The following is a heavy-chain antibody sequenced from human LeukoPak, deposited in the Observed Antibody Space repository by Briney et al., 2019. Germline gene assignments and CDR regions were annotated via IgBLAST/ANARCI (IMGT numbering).Heavy chain of an antibody. CDR2: INSDGSST. CDR1: GFTFSSYW. CDR3: AREYCSSSSCYTFDY. D-gene: IGHD2-2*02. V-gene: IGHV3-74*01. J-gene: IGHJ4*02. Sequence: GGSLRLSCAASGFTFSSYWMHWVRQAPGKGLVWVSRINSDGSSTSYADSVKGRFTISRDNAKNTLYLQMNSLRAEDTAVYYCAREYCSSSSCYTFDYCGQGSLVTVSS.